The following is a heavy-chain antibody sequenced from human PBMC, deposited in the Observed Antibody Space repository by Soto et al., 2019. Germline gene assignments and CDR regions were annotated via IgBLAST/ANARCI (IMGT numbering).Heavy chain of an antibody. J-gene: IGHJ6*02. V-gene: IGHV3-7*03. D-gene: IGHD3-3*01. CDR2: IKQDGSEK. CDR3: ARDNDFWSGSHGMDV. Sequence: GESLKISCAASGFTFSSYWMSWVRQAPGKGREWVANIKQDGSEKYYVGSVKGRFTISRDNAKNSLYLQMNSLRAEDTAVYYCARDNDFWSGSHGMDVWGQGTTVTVSS. CDR1: GFTFSSYW.